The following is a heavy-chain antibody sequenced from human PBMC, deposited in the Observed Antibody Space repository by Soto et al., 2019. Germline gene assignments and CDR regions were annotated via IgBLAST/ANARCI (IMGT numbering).Heavy chain of an antibody. D-gene: IGHD3-22*01. Sequence: PGGSLRLSCAASGFTFSNAWMSWVRQAPGKGLEWVGRIKSKTDGGTTDYAAPVKGRFTISRDDSKNTLYLQMNSLKTEDTAVYYCTTRLLYYYDPLCYFDYWGQGTLVTVSS. CDR3: TTRLLYYYDPLCYFDY. V-gene: IGHV3-15*01. CDR1: GFTFSNAW. CDR2: IKSKTDGGTT. J-gene: IGHJ4*02.